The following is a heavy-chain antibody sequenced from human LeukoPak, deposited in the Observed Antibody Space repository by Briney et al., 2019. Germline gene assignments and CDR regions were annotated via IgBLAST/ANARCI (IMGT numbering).Heavy chain of an antibody. V-gene: IGHV4-59*11. CDR2: IYYSGRT. Sequence: SEALSLTCTVSGDSISHHYWSWLRQPPGRGLEWIGYIYYSGRTEYSPSLRSRVTISVDTSKNHFSLKLTSLTVADTAVYYFARGPTSSGFEYWGQGTLVTVSS. D-gene: IGHD3-10*01. CDR3: ARGPTSSGFEY. CDR1: GDSISHHY. J-gene: IGHJ4*02.